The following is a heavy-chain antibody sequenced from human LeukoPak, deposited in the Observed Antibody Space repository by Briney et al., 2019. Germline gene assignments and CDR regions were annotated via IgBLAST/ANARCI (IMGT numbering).Heavy chain of an antibody. D-gene: IGHD6-6*01. CDR2: ISSYKGDT. Sequence: ASVKVSCKASGYTFDRFDINWVRQAPGQGLEWMGWISSYKGDTHYAQKFQGRVTMTTDTSTTTTYMELRSLRSDDTAVYDCARTPCIATRLWEGYNWFDPWGQGTLVTVSP. V-gene: IGHV1-18*01. CDR1: GYTFDRFD. J-gene: IGHJ5*02. CDR3: ARTPCIATRLWEGYNWFDP.